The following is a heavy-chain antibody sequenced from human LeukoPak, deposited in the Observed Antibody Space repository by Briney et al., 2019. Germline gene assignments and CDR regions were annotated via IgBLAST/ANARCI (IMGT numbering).Heavy chain of an antibody. D-gene: IGHD5-18*01. Sequence: GGSLRLSCAASGFTFSSYAMSWVRQAPGKGLEWVSAISGSGGSTYYADSVKGRFTISRDNSKNTLYLQMNSLRAEDTAVYYCANNGGYSYGYFDYWGQGTLVTVSS. CDR3: ANNGGYSYGYFDY. CDR2: ISGSGGST. J-gene: IGHJ4*02. V-gene: IGHV3-23*01. CDR1: GFTFSSYA.